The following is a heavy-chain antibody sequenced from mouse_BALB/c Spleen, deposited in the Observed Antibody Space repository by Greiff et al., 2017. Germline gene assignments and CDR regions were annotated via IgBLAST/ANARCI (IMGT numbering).Heavy chain of an antibody. V-gene: IGHV1-5*01. CDR2: IYPGNSDT. D-gene: IGHD1-2*01. CDR1: GYSFTSYW. J-gene: IGHJ2*01. CDR3: TRDTTASFFDY. Sequence: EVQLVESGTLLARPGASVKMSCKASGYSFTSYWMHWVKQRPGQGLEWIGAIYPGNSDTSYNQKFKGKAKLTAVTSASTAYMELSSLTNEDSAVYYCTRDTTASFFDYWGQGTTLTVSS.